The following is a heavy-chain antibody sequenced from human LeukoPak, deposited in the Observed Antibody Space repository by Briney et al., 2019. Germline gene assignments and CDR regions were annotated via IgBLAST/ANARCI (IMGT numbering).Heavy chain of an antibody. V-gene: IGHV3-23*01. CDR3: AKDKDAHSWFGELLNYYYYGMDV. CDR2: ISGRGGST. Sequence: GRSLRLPCAASGFPFRSYAMSWARRAPGKGLGWVSAISGRGGSTYYADSVKGRFTISRDNSKNTLYLQMNSLRAEDTAVYYCAKDKDAHSWFGELLNYYYYGMDVWGQGTTVTVSS. D-gene: IGHD3-10*01. CDR1: GFPFRSYA. J-gene: IGHJ6*02.